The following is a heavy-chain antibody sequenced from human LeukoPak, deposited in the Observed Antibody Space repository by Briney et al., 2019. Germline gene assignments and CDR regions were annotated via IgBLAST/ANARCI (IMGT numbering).Heavy chain of an antibody. Sequence: SETLSLTCSVSGGSIDTTIYFWGWLRQPPGKGLEWIGNIYYNGDTYYNPSLESRVTLSMDTSKNRFSLRLSSVTAADTAVYYCARTLSARDWFDPWGQGTLVTVSS. V-gene: IGHV4-39*02. CDR2: IYYNGDT. CDR1: GGSIDTTIYF. CDR3: ARTLSARDWFDP. D-gene: IGHD3-3*02. J-gene: IGHJ5*02.